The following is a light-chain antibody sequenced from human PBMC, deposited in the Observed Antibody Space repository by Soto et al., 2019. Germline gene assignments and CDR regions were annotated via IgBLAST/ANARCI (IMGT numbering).Light chain of an antibody. CDR3: GSYSTTTTLVV. CDR2: DVT. Sequence: QSALTQPASVSASPGQSITISCTGTSSDIGHYDFVSWYQQHPGTAPKLLIYDVTSRPSGVSNRFSGSKSGNTASLTISGLQPEDEADYFCGSYSTTTTLVVFGGGTKVTVL. CDR1: SSDIGHYDF. V-gene: IGLV2-14*01. J-gene: IGLJ2*01.